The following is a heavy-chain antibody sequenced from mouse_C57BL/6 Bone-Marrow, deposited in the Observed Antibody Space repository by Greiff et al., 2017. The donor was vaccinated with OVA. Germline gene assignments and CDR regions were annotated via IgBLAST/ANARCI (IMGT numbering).Heavy chain of an antibody. D-gene: IGHD2-3*01. CDR3: ARGDGYYFFDF. Sequence: DVQLQESGPELVKPGASVKISCKASGYSFTGYYMNWVKQSPEKSLEWIGEINPSTGGTTYNQKFKAKATLTVDKSSSTAYMQLKSLTSEDSAVYYCARGDGYYFFDFWGQGTTLTVSS. CDR2: INPSTGGT. CDR1: GYSFTGYY. J-gene: IGHJ2*01. V-gene: IGHV1-42*01.